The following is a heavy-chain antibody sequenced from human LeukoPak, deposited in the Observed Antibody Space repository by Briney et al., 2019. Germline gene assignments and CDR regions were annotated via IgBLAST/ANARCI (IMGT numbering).Heavy chain of an antibody. CDR1: GFTFSSYS. Sequence: PGGSLRLSCAASGFTFSSYSMNWVRQAPGKGLEWVSYISSSSSTIYYADSVKGRFTISRDNAKNSLYLQMNSLRAEDTAVYYCARVVIAAAGTLIYYYYYMDVWGKGTTVTVSS. CDR2: ISSSSSTI. V-gene: IGHV3-48*01. D-gene: IGHD6-13*01. J-gene: IGHJ6*03. CDR3: ARVVIAAAGTLIYYYYYMDV.